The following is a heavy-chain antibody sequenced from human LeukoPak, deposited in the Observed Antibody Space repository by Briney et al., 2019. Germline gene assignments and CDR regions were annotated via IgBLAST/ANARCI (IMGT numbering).Heavy chain of an antibody. J-gene: IGHJ4*02. V-gene: IGHV3-30*04. D-gene: IGHD3-3*01. Sequence: GGSLRLSCAASGFTFSSYAMHWVRQAPGKGLEWVAVISYDGSNKYYADSVKGRFTISRDNSKNTLYLQMNSLRAEDTAVYYCARPHDYDFWSGYYCWGQGTLVTVSS. CDR3: ARPHDYDFWSGYYC. CDR2: ISYDGSNK. CDR1: GFTFSSYA.